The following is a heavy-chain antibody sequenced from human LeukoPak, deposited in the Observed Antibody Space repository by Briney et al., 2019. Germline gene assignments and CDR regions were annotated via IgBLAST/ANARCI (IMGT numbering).Heavy chain of an antibody. J-gene: IGHJ6*02. D-gene: IGHD4-23*01. V-gene: IGHV3-23*01. CDR2: ISGSGGST. Sequence: GGSLRLSRAASGFTFSSYAMSWVRQAPGKGLEWVSAISGSGGSTYYADSVKGRFTISRDNSKNTLYLQMNSLRAEDTAVYYCASTVVTPRGYYYYGMDVWGQGTTVTVSS. CDR3: ASTVVTPRGYYYYGMDV. CDR1: GFTFSSYA.